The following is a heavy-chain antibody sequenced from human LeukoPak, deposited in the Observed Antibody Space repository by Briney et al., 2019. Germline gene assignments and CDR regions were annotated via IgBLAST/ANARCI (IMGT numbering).Heavy chain of an antibody. CDR1: GGTFSSYA. CDR2: IIPIFGTA. Sequence: SVKVSCKASGGTFSSYAISWVRQAPGQGLEWMGGIIPIFGTANYAQKFQGRVTITADESTSTAYMELSSLRSEDTAVYYCARGGFQLPEISWFDPWGQGTLVTVSS. J-gene: IGHJ5*02. CDR3: ARGGFQLPEISWFDP. V-gene: IGHV1-69*01. D-gene: IGHD2-2*01.